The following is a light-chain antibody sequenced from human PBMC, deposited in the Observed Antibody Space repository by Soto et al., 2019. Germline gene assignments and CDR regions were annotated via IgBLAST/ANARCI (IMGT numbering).Light chain of an antibody. CDR2: GNS. J-gene: IGLJ1*01. V-gene: IGLV1-40*01. CDR1: SSNIGAGYD. Sequence: QSALTQPPSVSGAHVQRVTISCPGSSSNIGAGYDVHWYQQLPGTAPKLLIYGNSNRPSGVPDRFSGSKSGTSASLAITGLQAEDEADYYCQSYDSSLSGSVFGTGTKVTVL. CDR3: QSYDSSLSGSV.